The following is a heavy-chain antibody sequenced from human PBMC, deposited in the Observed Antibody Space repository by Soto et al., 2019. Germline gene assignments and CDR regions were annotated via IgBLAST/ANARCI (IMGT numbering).Heavy chain of an antibody. D-gene: IGHD3-3*01. V-gene: IGHV1-46*01. CDR2: INPSGSST. Sequence: QVQLVQSGAEVKKPGASVKVSCKASGYTFTSYYMHWVRQAPGQGLEWMGIINPSGSSTSYAQKYEGSVTMTRTTSTSTVNMELSSLRSEDTAVYCWARGGYYTTSYYYYGMDVWGQGTTVTVSS. J-gene: IGHJ6*02. CDR1: GYTFTSYY. CDR3: ARGGYYTTSYYYYGMDV.